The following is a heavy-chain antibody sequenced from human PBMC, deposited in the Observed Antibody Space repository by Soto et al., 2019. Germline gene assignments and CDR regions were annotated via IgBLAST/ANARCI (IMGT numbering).Heavy chain of an antibody. J-gene: IGHJ6*02. Sequence: SETLSLTCAVSGYSISSGYYWGWIRQPPGKGLEWIGSIYHSGSTYYNPSLKSRVTISVDTSKNQFSLKLSSVTAADTAVYYCARDRPSYGDYVRYFQDYGVDVWGQGTTVTVSS. CDR1: GYSISSGYY. CDR3: ARDRPSYGDYVRYFQDYGVDV. CDR2: IYHSGST. D-gene: IGHD4-17*01. V-gene: IGHV4-38-2*02.